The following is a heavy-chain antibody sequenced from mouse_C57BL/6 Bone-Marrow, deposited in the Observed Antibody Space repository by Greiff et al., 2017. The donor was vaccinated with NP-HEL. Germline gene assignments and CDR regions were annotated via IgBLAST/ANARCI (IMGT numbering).Heavy chain of an antibody. D-gene: IGHD2-3*01. CDR2: IYPGDGDT. J-gene: IGHJ3*01. CDR1: GYAFSSSW. CDR3: ARSGIYDGYTGPPFAY. V-gene: IGHV1-82*01. Sequence: QVQLKQSGPELVKPGASVKISCKASGYAFSSSWMNWVKQRPGKGLEWIGRIYPGDGDTNYNGKFKGKATLTADKSSSTAYMQLSSLTSEDSAVYFCARSGIYDGYTGPPFAYWGQGTLVTVSA.